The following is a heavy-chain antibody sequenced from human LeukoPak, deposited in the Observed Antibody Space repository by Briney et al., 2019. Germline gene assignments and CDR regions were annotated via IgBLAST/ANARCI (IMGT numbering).Heavy chain of an antibody. CDR3: ARDALGWYYFDY. V-gene: IGHV3-48*04. J-gene: IGHJ4*02. CDR2: ISTSSSTI. D-gene: IGHD6-19*01. CDR1: GFTFSSYG. Sequence: GGSLRLSCAASGFTFSSYGMHWVRQAPGKGLEWISTISTSSSTIYYADSVKGRFTISRDNAKNSLYLQMNSLRAEDTAMYYCARDALGWYYFDYWGQGTLVTVSS.